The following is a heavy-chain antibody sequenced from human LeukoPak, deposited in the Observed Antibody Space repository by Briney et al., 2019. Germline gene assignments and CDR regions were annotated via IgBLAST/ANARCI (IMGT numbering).Heavy chain of an antibody. V-gene: IGHV1-18*01. CDR2: ISAYNGNT. CDR3: ARPLLSRGMDV. D-gene: IGHD2-15*01. Sequence: VASVTVSCKASGYTFTSYGISWVRQAPGQGLEWMGWISAYNGNTNYAQKLQGRVTMTTDTSTSTAYMELRSLRSDDTAMYYCARPLLSRGMDVWGQGTTVTVSS. J-gene: IGHJ6*02. CDR1: GYTFTSYG.